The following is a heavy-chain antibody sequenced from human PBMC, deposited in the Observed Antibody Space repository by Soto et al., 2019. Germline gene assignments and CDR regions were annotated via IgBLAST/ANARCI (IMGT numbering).Heavy chain of an antibody. D-gene: IGHD3-10*01. CDR1: GFTFSSYG. CDR3: ARDSLYGSGSYPPLFGP. CDR2: IWYDGSNK. J-gene: IGHJ5*02. Sequence: QVQLVESGGGVVQPGRSLRLSCAASGFTFSSYGMHWVRQAPGKGLEWVAVIWYDGSNKYYADSVKGRFTISRDNSKNTLYLQVNSLRAEDTAVYYCARDSLYGSGSYPPLFGPWGQGTLVTVSS. V-gene: IGHV3-33*01.